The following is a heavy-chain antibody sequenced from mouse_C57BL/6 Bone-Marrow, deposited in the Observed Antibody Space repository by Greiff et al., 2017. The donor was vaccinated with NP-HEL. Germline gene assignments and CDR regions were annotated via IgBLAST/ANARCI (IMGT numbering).Heavy chain of an antibody. D-gene: IGHD1-1*01. Sequence: VQLQQSGPELVKPGASVKISCKASGYSFTGYFMNWVKQSHGKSLEWIGRINPYNGDTFYNQKFKGKATLTVDKSSSTAHMGLLSLTSEDFAVYYCARKGEITTLERDYYAMDYWGQGTSVTVSS. CDR2: INPYNGDT. CDR1: GYSFTGYF. CDR3: ARKGEITTLERDYYAMDY. V-gene: IGHV1-37*01. J-gene: IGHJ4*01.